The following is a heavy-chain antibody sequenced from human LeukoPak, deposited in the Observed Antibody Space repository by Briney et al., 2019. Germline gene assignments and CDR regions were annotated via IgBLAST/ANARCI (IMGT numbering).Heavy chain of an antibody. J-gene: IGHJ3*02. Sequence: SETLSLTCTVSGGSISSSSYYWGWIRQPPGKGLEWIGSIYYSGSTNYNPSLKSRVTMSVDTSKNQFSLKLSSVTAADTAVYYCARDRGVDYGDYDDAFDIWGQGTMVTVSS. CDR1: GGSISSSSYY. V-gene: IGHV4-39*07. CDR3: ARDRGVDYGDYDDAFDI. D-gene: IGHD4-17*01. CDR2: IYYSGST.